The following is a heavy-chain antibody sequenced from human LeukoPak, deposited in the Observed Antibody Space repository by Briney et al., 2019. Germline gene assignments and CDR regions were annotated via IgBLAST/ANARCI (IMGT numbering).Heavy chain of an antibody. D-gene: IGHD6-13*01. Sequence: SETLSLTCAVYGGSFSGYYWSWIRQPSGKGLEWIGEINHSGSTNYNPSLKSRVTISVDTSKNQFSLKLSSVTAADTAVYYCARKSFHSSSYDFWGQGTLVTVSS. CDR2: INHSGST. V-gene: IGHV4-34*01. CDR3: ARKSFHSSSYDF. CDR1: GGSFSGYY. J-gene: IGHJ4*02.